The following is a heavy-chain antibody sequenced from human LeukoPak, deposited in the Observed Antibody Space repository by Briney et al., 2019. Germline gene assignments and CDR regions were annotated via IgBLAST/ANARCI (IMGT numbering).Heavy chain of an antibody. CDR1: GGSISSGSYY. J-gene: IGHJ4*02. CDR2: IYTSGST. Sequence: SETLSLTCTVSGGSISSGSYYWSWIRQPAGKGLEWIGRIYTSGSTNYNPSLKSRVTMSVDTSKNQFSLRLSSVTAADTAVYYCARGGGDSEEGYFDYWGQGTLVTVSS. V-gene: IGHV4-61*02. CDR3: ARGGGDSEEGYFDY. D-gene: IGHD2-21*02.